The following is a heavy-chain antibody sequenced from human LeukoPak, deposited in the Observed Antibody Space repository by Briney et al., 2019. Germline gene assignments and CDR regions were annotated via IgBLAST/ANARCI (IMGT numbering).Heavy chain of an antibody. CDR3: ARQGYYYDSSGYEGWAFDI. Sequence: SQTLSLTCTVSGGSISSGDYYWSWIRQPPGKGLEWIGSIYHSGSTYYNPSLKSRVTISVDTSKNQFSLKLSSVTAADTAVYYCARQGYYYDSSGYEGWAFDIWGQGTMVTVSS. V-gene: IGHV4-30-2*03. CDR2: IYHSGST. CDR1: GGSISSGDYY. D-gene: IGHD3-22*01. J-gene: IGHJ3*02.